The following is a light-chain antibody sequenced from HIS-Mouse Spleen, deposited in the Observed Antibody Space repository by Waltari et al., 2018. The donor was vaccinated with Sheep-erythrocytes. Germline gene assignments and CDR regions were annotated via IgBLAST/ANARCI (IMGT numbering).Light chain of an antibody. Sequence: EIVLTQSPGTLSLSPRERDTLSCRASQSVSSSYLAWYQQKPGQDPRLLIYGASSRATGIPDRFSGSGSGTDFTLTISRLEPEDFAVYYCQQYGSSPPWTFGQGTKVEIK. CDR3: QQYGSSPPWT. CDR1: QSVSSSY. V-gene: IGKV3-20*01. CDR2: GAS. J-gene: IGKJ1*01.